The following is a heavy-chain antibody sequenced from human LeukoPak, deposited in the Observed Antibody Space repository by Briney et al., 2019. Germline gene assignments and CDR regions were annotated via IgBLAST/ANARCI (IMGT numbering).Heavy chain of an antibody. CDR3: RISYEEGDY. V-gene: IGHV1-69*05. D-gene: IGHD1-14*01. J-gene: IGHJ4*02. CDR2: IIPIFGTA. CDR1: GYTFTSYG. Sequence: GASVKVSCKASGYTFTSYGISWVRQAPGQGLEWMGGIIPIFGTANYAQKFQGRVTITTDESTSTAYMELSSLRSEDTAVYYCRISYEEGDYWGQGTLVTVSS.